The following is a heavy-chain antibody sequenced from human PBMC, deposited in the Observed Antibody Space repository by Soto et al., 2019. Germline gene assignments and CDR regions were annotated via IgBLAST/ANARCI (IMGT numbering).Heavy chain of an antibody. D-gene: IGHD4-17*01. CDR1: GFTFSSYW. J-gene: IGHJ4*02. CDR3: ARYMTTQTHTFSDY. CDR2: IKQDGSEK. Sequence: EVQLVESGGGLVQPGGSLRLSCAASGFTFSSYWMSWVRQAPGKGLEWVANIKQDGSEKYYVDSVKGRFTISRDNAKNSLYLQMNSLRAEDTAVYYCARYMTTQTHTFSDYWCQGTLVTVSS. V-gene: IGHV3-7*01.